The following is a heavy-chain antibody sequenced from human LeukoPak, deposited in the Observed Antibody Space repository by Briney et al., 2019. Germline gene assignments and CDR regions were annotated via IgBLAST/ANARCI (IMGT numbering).Heavy chain of an antibody. CDR2: SSWDGTTT. CDR1: GGTTDDYG. J-gene: IGHJ4*02. V-gene: IGHV3-20*04. D-gene: IGHD6-13*01. CDR3: AKNLSSNWYSFDY. Sequence: PGGSLRLSCAVSGGTTDDYGMSWVRQAPGKGLEWVSGSSWDGTTTYYAEAVKGRFTISRDSAEKSVYLHMNSLRHDDTAFYYCAKNLSSNWYSFDYWGQGTLVTVSS.